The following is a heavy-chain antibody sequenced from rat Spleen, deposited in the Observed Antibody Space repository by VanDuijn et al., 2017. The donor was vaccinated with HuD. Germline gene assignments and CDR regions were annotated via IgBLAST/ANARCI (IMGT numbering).Heavy chain of an antibody. D-gene: IGHD1-4*01. J-gene: IGHJ1*01. CDR3: ARYLTTRVSPYWYFDF. CDR1: GLSFTSNT. V-gene: IGHV2-47*01. CDR2: IWSNGGT. Sequence: QVQLKESGPGLVQPSQTLSLTCTVSGLSFTSNTISWIRPPPGKGLEWMGIIWSNGGTDYNSAIKSRLSISMDTSKSQVFLKMNSLQTEDTATYYCARYLTTRVSPYWYFDFWGPGTMVTVSS.